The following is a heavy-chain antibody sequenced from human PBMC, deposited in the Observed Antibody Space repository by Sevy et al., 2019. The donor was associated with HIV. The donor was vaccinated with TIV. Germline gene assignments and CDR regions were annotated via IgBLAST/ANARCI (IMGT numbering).Heavy chain of an antibody. D-gene: IGHD3-9*01. CDR1: GGSISSYY. J-gene: IGHJ3*02. CDR3: ARANVLRYFDWLLLSAFDI. V-gene: IGHV4-59*01. CDR2: IYYSGST. Sequence: SETLSLTCTVSGGSISSYYWSWIRQPPGKGLEWIGYIYYSGSTNYNPSLKSRVTISVDTSKNQFSLKLISVTAADTAVYYCARANVLRYFDWLLLSAFDIWGQGTMVTVSS.